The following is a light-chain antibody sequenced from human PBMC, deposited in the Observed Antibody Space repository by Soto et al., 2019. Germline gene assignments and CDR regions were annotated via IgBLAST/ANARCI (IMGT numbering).Light chain of an antibody. CDR1: QSVSRY. J-gene: IGKJ4*01. CDR2: DAF. CDR3: QPRSHFLT. V-gene: IGKV3-11*01. Sequence: EIVLTQSPATLSLSPGERATLSCRASQSVSRYLAWYQQRPGQAPRLLIYDAFHRAAGIPARFSGSGSGTDFTLTISSLVPEDFAVYYCQPRSHFLTFGGGTKVEI.